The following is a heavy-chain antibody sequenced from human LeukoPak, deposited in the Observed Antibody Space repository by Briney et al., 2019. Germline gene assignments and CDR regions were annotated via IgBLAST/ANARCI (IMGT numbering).Heavy chain of an antibody. V-gene: IGHV4-61*05. CDR3: ARHNYDYGDYLGPGDFDP. CDR2: IYYSGST. CDR1: GGSISSSSYY. D-gene: IGHD4-17*01. J-gene: IGHJ5*02. Sequence: SETLSLTCTVSGGSISSSSYYWGWIRQPPGKGLEWIGYIYYSGSTNYNPSLKSRVTISVDTSKNQFSLKLSSVTAADTAVYYCARHNYDYGDYLGPGDFDPWGQGTLVTVSS.